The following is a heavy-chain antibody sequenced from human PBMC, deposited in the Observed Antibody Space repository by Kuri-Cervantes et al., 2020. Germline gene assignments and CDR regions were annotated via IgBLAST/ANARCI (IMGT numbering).Heavy chain of an antibody. V-gene: IGHV1-8*02. Sequence: ASVKVSCKASGGTFSSYAINWVRQATGQGLEWMGWMNPNSGNTGYAQKFQGRVTMTRNTSIRTTYMELSSLRSEDTAVYYCARGLPKPIYYGMDVWGQGTTVTVSS. CDR2: MNPNSGNT. J-gene: IGHJ6*02. CDR1: GGTFSSYA. CDR3: ARGLPKPIYYGMDV.